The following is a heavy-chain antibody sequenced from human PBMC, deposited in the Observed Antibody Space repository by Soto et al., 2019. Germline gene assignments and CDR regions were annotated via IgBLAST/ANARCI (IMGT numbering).Heavy chain of an antibody. CDR1: GGSVSSGSYY. J-gene: IGHJ4*02. D-gene: IGHD3-10*01. V-gene: IGHV4-61*01. Sequence: SETLSLTCTVSGGSVSSGSYYWSWIRQPPGKGLEWIGYIYYSGSTNYNPSLKSRVTISVDTSKNQFSLKLSSVTAADTAVYYFAGAWSGFGEFAYWGQGTLVTVSS. CDR2: IYYSGST. CDR3: AGAWSGFGEFAY.